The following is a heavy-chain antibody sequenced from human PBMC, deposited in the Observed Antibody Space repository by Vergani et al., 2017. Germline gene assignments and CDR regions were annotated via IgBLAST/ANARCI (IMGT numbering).Heavy chain of an antibody. CDR2: ITPFFRTP. V-gene: IGHV1-69*01. CDR3: ARDEIAATGTAGAYDI. D-gene: IGHD6-13*01. J-gene: IGHJ3*02. Sequence: QVHLVQSGAEVKKPGSSVKVSCKASGGTFSTYGINWVRQAPGQGLEWMGGITPFFRTPKYAQKFQGRVTITAHESTTTVYMELRSLRSEDTAIYYCARDEIAATGTAGAYDIWGQGTMVTASS. CDR1: GGTFSTYG.